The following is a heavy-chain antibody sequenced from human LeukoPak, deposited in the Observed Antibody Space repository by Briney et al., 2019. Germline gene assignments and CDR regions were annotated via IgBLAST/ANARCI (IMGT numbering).Heavy chain of an antibody. V-gene: IGHV3-74*01. CDR2: ISSDGSTT. CDR3: TRPTIGCCSGLGP. J-gene: IGHJ5*02. CDR1: GFNFTNSW. Sequence: GGSLRLSCVASGFNFTNSWMNWVRQAPGEGLVWVSRISSDGSTTNYADSVKGRFTISRDNAKNTLYLQMNGLRVEDTAVYYCTRPTIGCCSGLGPCGQGTLVTVSS. D-gene: IGHD1-26*01.